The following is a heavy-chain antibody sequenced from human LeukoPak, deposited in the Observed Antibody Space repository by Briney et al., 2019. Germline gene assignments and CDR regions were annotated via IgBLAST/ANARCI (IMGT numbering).Heavy chain of an antibody. J-gene: IGHJ5*02. Sequence: SETLSLTCTVSSYSINSGYYWGWIRQPPGKGLEWIGNIYRSGSTYYNPSLESRVTISIDMSKNQFSLKLSSVTAADTAVYYCARHGPFGASGSYYEGWFDPWGQGTLVTVSS. V-gene: IGHV4-38-2*02. CDR1: SYSINSGYY. D-gene: IGHD1-26*01. CDR3: ARHGPFGASGSYYEGWFDP. CDR2: IYRSGST.